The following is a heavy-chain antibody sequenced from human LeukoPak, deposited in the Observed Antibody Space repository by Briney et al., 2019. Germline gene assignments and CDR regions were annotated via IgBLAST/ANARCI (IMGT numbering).Heavy chain of an antibody. Sequence: GGSLRLSCAASGFTFSSSAMPWVRQAPGKGLEWVSLISGSGGNTYYADSVKGRFTISRDNSKNTLYLQMNSLRAEDTAVYYCAKDIQCTYWGQGTLVTVSS. J-gene: IGHJ4*02. CDR3: AKDIQCTY. CDR1: GFTFSSSA. CDR2: ISGSGGNT. D-gene: IGHD2-21*01. V-gene: IGHV3-23*01.